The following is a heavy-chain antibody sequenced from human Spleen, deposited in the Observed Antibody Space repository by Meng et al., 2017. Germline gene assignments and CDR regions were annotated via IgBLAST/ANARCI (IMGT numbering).Heavy chain of an antibody. J-gene: IGHJ4*02. CDR3: VRDENISLGKLFGDY. CDR1: VCPFTAYS. V-gene: IGHV1-2*06. D-gene: IGHD2-21*01. CDR2: IIPNSGDT. Sequence: QLELVQSGAEVKEPGASVKVSCKPSVCPFTAYSIHWVRQAPGQGLEWMGHIIPNSGDTLYAPKFQGRVSMTADTSIGTAYVELSGLRSDDTAIYYCVRDENISLGKLFGDYWGQGTLVTVSS.